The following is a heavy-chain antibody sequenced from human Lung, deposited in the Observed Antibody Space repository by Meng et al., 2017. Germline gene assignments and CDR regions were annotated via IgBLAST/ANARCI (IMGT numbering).Heavy chain of an antibody. D-gene: IGHD6-25*01. CDR3: ARDEDISAAGKLFGDY. Sequence: QVQLVELGAEVKKPGASVKVSCKPSGNNFPDYSIHWVRRAPGQGLEWMGRINPKSGDTHYAQKFQARVTMTGDTSISTAYMELSGLRSDDTAMYYCARDEDISAAGKLFGDYWGQGTLVTVSS. CDR2: INPKSGDT. V-gene: IGHV1-2*06. CDR1: GNNFPDYS. J-gene: IGHJ4*02.